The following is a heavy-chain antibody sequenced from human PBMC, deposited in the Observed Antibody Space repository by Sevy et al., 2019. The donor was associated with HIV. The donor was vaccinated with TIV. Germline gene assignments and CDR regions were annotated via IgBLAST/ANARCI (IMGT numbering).Heavy chain of an antibody. J-gene: IGHJ5*02. V-gene: IGHV3-30*02. CDR1: GFTFSTYA. Sequence: GGSLRLSCTASGFTFSTYAMHWVRQAPGKGLEWVAMIQHDGSDKYYGDSVKDRFTVSRDNSKKTLYLQMNNLRDEDTAVYFGAKYYYSSGWYNYFDPWGQGTLVTVSS. CDR2: IQHDGSDK. CDR3: AKYYYSSGWYNYFDP. D-gene: IGHD6-19*01.